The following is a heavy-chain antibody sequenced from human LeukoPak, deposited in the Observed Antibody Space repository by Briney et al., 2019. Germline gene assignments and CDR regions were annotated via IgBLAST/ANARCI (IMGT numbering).Heavy chain of an antibody. CDR2: IIPILGIA. Sequence: GASVKVSCKASGGTFSSYAISWVRQAPGQGLEWMGRIIPILGIANYAQKFQGRVTITADESTSTAYMELSSLRSEDTAVYYCARDPPYYDILTGSSKGLDNWFDPWGQGTLVTVSS. CDR1: GGTFSSYA. J-gene: IGHJ5*02. D-gene: IGHD3-9*01. V-gene: IGHV1-69*04. CDR3: ARDPPYYDILTGSSKGLDNWFDP.